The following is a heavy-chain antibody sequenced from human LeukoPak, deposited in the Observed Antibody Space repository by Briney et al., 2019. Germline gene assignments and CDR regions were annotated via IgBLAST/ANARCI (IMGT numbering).Heavy chain of an antibody. CDR2: ISGSGGST. CDR1: GFTFSDYY. Sequence: RGSLRLSCAASGFTFSDYYMSWIRQAPGKGLEWVSAISGSGGSTYYADSVKGRFTISRDNSKNTLYLQMNSLRAEDTAVYYCAKDHSGYEFDYWGQGTLVTVSS. J-gene: IGHJ4*02. V-gene: IGHV3-23*01. CDR3: AKDHSGYEFDY. D-gene: IGHD5-12*01.